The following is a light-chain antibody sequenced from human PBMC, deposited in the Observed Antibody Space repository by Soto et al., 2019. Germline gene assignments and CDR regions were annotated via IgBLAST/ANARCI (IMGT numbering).Light chain of an antibody. CDR3: SSYTRRKTVI. Sequence: QSALTQPASVSGSPGQSITISCTGTSSDVGAYNYVSWHQQHPGKAPKLMIFDVSNRPSGVPNRFSGSKSGDTAALTISGLRAEDEADYYCSSYTRRKTVIFGGGTKLTVL. CDR2: DVS. CDR1: SSDVGAYNY. J-gene: IGLJ2*01. V-gene: IGLV2-14*03.